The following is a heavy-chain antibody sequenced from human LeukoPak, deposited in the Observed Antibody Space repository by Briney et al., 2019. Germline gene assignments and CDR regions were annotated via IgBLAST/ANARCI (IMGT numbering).Heavy chain of an antibody. D-gene: IGHD2-2*01. J-gene: IGHJ5*02. V-gene: IGHV4-59*12. CDR2: IYYSGST. Sequence: SETLSLTCTVSGGSISSYYWSWIRQPPGKGLEWIGYIYYSGSTNYNPSLKSRVTISVETSKNQFSLKLNSVTAADTAVYYCARGRRISSTSCYSGPRGRFDPWGQGTLVTVSS. CDR1: GGSISSYY. CDR3: ARGRRISSTSCYSGPRGRFDP.